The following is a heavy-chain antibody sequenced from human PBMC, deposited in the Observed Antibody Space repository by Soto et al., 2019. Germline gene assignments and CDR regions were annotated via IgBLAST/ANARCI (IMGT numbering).Heavy chain of an antibody. CDR3: ARGMTPPGAPAWYYFDS. D-gene: IGHD2-8*02. CDR2: FSLSGTT. CDR1: GASITGSSY. J-gene: IGHJ4*02. Sequence: QVQLQESGPGLMKPSETLSLTCTVSGASITGSSYWSWIRQPAGKGLEWIGRFSLSGTTNYNPSLRSRVTMSADVSKNQFSLRLPSVTAAATALYYCARGMTPPGAPAWYYFDSWGQGTLVTVSS. V-gene: IGHV4-4*07.